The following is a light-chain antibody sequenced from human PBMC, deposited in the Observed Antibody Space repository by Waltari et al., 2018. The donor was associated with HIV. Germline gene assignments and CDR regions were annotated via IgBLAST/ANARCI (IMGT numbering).Light chain of an antibody. Sequence: SFGLTQPSSAAVSPGQTATIPCSGDVLGKTFARWFQQKPGQAPLLLIYKDTERPSRIPGRFSGSSSGTTVTLTISGANLEDEADYYCYSATDNNLLFGGGTKLTVL. V-gene: IGLV3-27*01. CDR2: KDT. J-gene: IGLJ2*01. CDR1: VLGKTF. CDR3: YSATDNNLL.